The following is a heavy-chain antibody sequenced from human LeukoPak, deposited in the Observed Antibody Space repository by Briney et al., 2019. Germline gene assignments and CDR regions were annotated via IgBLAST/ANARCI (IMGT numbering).Heavy chain of an antibody. V-gene: IGHV3-66*01. D-gene: IGHD5-18*01. CDR2: IYRDGRT. CDR1: GFIVSNNY. CDR3: SRVGYTYKTRAL. Sequence: PGGSLRLSCAASGFIVSNNYMFWVRQAPGKGLEWVSAIYRDGRTYYADSVRGRFTISRDISKSTLYLQMSSLRAEDTAVYFCSRVGYTYKTRALWGQGTLVTVSS. J-gene: IGHJ4*02.